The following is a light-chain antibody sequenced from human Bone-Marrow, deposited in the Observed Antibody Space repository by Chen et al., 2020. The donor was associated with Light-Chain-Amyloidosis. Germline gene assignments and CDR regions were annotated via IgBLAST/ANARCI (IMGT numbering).Light chain of an antibody. J-gene: IGLJ3*02. CDR2: DDS. CDR1: NIGSTS. CDR3: QVWDRSSDRPV. V-gene: IGLV3-21*02. Sequence: SYVLTQPSSVSVAPGQTATIACGGNNIGSTSVHWYQQTPGQAPLLVVYDDSDRPSGIPERLSGANSGNTDTLTISRVEAGDEADYYCQVWDRSSDRPVFGGGPKLTVL.